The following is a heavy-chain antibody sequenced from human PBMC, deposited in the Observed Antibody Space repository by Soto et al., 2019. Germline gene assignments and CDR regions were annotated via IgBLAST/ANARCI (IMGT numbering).Heavy chain of an antibody. CDR1: GFSFSDHY. J-gene: IGHJ4*02. Sequence: GGSLRLSCAASGFSFSDHYMDWVRQAPGKGLEWVGRIRNKVLGYTIEYAASVKGRFTISRDDSKNSLYLQMNSLKIEDTAIYYCASPQWARSDYWGQGTLVTVSS. D-gene: IGHD1-26*01. CDR2: IRNKVLGYTI. CDR3: ASPQWARSDY. V-gene: IGHV3-72*01.